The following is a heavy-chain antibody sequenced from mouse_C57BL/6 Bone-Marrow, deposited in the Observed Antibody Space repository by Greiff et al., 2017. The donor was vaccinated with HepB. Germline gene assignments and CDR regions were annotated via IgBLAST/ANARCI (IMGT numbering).Heavy chain of an antibody. Sequence: EGQRVESGGGGGKPGGWMSLSCAASGRIFTDYYRSWVRQPPGKALEWLGFIRNKANGYTTEYSASVKGRFTISRDNSQSILYLQMNALRAEDSATYYCARYEDSNHAYYYAMDYWGQGTSVTVSS. J-gene: IGHJ4*01. CDR1: GRIFTDYY. CDR2: IRNKANGYTT. D-gene: IGHD2-5*01. V-gene: IGHV7-3*01. CDR3: ARYEDSNHAYYYAMDY.